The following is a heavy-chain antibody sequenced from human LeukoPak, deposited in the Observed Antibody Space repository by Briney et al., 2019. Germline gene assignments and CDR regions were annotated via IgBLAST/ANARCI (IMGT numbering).Heavy chain of an antibody. V-gene: IGHV4-39*01. Sequence: SETLSLTCTVSGGSISSSSYYWGWIRQPPGKGLEWIVSIYYSGSTYYNPSLKSRVTISVDTSKNQFSLKLSSVTAADTAVYYCARPDGYNYGDAFDIWGQGTMVTVSS. CDR2: IYYSGST. CDR3: ARPDGYNYGDAFDI. D-gene: IGHD5-12*01. CDR1: GGSISSSSYY. J-gene: IGHJ3*02.